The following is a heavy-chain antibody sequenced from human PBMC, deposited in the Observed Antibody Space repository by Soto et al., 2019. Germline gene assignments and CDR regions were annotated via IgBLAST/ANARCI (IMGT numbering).Heavy chain of an antibody. Sequence: WIWIRQHPGNGLGWLRYIHYSGGATYSPASNPSLKSRIAISVDTAKRLFSLKLTSVSAADTAVYYCSRVPTHYQDSIGYPPCHTLGQGPLVTVSS. V-gene: IGHV4-30-4*06. CDR2: IHYSGGAT. J-gene: IGHJ5*02. D-gene: IGHD3-22*01. CDR3: SRVPTHYQDSIGYPPCHT.